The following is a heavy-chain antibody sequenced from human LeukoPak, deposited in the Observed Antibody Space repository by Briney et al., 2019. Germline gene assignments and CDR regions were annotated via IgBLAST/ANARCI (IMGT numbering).Heavy chain of an antibody. J-gene: IGHJ4*02. CDR2: ISSSSSYI. Sequence: GGSLRLSCAASGFTFNAFGMHWVRQAPGKGLEWVSSISSSSSYIYYADSVKGRFTISRDNAKNSLYLQMNSLRAEDTAVYYCARDNFPGWGTDWGQGTLVTVSS. D-gene: IGHD3-16*01. CDR3: ARDNFPGWGTD. V-gene: IGHV3-21*01. CDR1: GFTFNAFG.